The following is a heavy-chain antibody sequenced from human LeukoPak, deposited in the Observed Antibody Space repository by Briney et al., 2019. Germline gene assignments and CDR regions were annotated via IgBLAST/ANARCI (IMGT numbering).Heavy chain of an antibody. CDR2: IYYSGST. Sequence: SEILSLTCTVSGGSISSYYWSWIRQPPGKGLEWLGYIYYSGSTNYNPSLKSRVTISVDTSKNQFSLKLSSVTAADTAVYYCARASPKKYYDILTGYYIRGDDAFDIWGQGTMVTVSS. V-gene: IGHV4-59*01. CDR3: ARASPKKYYDILTGYYIRGDDAFDI. CDR1: GGSISSYY. D-gene: IGHD3-9*01. J-gene: IGHJ3*02.